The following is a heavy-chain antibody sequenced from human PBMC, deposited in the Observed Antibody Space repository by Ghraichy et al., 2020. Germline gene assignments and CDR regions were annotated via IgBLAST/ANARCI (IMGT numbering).Heavy chain of an antibody. V-gene: IGHV4-59*01. CDR1: GGSINTYY. CDR2: VYYTGST. J-gene: IGHJ4*02. Sequence: SETLSLNCTVSGGSINTYYWSWLRRPPGKGLEWIGYVYYTGSTRYNPSLNSRVTISVDPSKNQFSLRLSSVTAADTAIYYCARDIRYHNYGVSAFDYWGQGSLVTVSS. CDR3: ARDIRYHNYGVSAFDY. D-gene: IGHD5/OR15-5a*01.